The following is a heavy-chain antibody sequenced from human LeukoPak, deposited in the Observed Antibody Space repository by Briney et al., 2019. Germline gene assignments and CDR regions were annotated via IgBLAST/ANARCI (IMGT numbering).Heavy chain of an antibody. Sequence: GSLRLSCAASGFTFSSYWMSWVRQAPGKGLEWVANIKEDGSEKFYVDSVKGRFTISRDNAKISLYLQMNSLRAEDTAVYYCARDRGSSDYFDYWGQGTLVT. V-gene: IGHV3-7*01. J-gene: IGHJ4*02. CDR3: ARDRGSSDYFDY. CDR2: IKEDGSEK. D-gene: IGHD6-6*01. CDR1: GFTFSSYW.